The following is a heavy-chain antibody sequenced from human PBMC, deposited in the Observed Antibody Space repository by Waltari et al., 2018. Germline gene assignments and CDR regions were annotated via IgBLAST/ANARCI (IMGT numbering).Heavy chain of an antibody. Sequence: QVQLQQWGAGLLKPSETLSLTCAVYGGSFSGYYWSWIRQPPGKGLEWIGEINHSGSTNYNPSLKSRVTISVDTSKNQFALKLSSVTAADTAVYYCARGNQAPLPSIAARPGYGGSGWFDPWGQGTLVTVSS. CDR2: INHSGST. D-gene: IGHD6-6*01. J-gene: IGHJ5*02. CDR1: GGSFSGYY. CDR3: ARGNQAPLPSIAARPGYGGSGWFDP. V-gene: IGHV4-34*01.